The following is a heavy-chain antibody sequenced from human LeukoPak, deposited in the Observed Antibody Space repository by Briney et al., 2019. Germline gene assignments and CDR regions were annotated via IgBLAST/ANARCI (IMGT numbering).Heavy chain of an antibody. CDR3: ARGEEDSTGDV. CDR1: GGTFSSYA. V-gene: IGHV1-2*02. Sequence: ASVKVSCKASGGTFSSYAISWVRQAPGQGLEWMGWINPNSGGTNYAQKFQGRVTMTRDTSISTAYMELSRLRSDDTAVYYCARGEEDSTGDVWGQGTTVTVSS. J-gene: IGHJ6*02. CDR2: INPNSGGT.